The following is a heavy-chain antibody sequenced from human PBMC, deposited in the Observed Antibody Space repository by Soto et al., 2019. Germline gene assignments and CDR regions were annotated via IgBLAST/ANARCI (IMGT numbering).Heavy chain of an antibody. J-gene: IGHJ4*02. V-gene: IGHV3-49*03. CDR2: IRGGRYGGTA. Sequence: PGGSLRLSCSGSGFTFGDYAVSWFRQTPGKGLECVGFIRGGRYGGTADYAASVQGRFTISRDDSRSVAYLQMSSLKSEDTGFYLFSPSPRKGLGPPSACGGKGTLVPVLS. D-gene: IGHD6-19*01. CDR1: GFTFGDYA. CDR3: SPSPRKGLGPPSAC.